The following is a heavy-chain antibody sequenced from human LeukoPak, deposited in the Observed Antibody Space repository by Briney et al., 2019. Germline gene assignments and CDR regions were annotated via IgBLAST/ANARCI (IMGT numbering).Heavy chain of an antibody. D-gene: IGHD3-10*01. V-gene: IGHV1-2*06. Sequence: ASVKVSCKTSGYTFTDSYIHWVRQAPGQGLEWMGRINPNSGDPNYPQKFQGRVTMTRDTSISTAYMEMSSLTSDDTAVYYCARLTDHMWFGESMGYWGQGTLVTVSS. CDR1: GYTFTDSY. J-gene: IGHJ4*02. CDR3: ARLTDHMWFGESMGY. CDR2: INPNSGDP.